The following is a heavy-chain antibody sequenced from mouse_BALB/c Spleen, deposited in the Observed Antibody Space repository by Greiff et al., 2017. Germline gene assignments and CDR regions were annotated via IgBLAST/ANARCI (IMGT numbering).Heavy chain of an antibody. CDR3: AWGGNYPSY. Sequence: EVKLMESGAELVKPGASVKLSCTASGFNIKDTYMHWVKQRPEQGLEWIGRIDPANGNTKYDPKFQGKATITADTSSNTAYLQLSSLTSEDTAVYYCAWGGNYPSYWGQGTTLTVSS. J-gene: IGHJ2*01. D-gene: IGHD2-1*01. CDR1: GFNIKDTY. V-gene: IGHV14-3*02. CDR2: IDPANGNT.